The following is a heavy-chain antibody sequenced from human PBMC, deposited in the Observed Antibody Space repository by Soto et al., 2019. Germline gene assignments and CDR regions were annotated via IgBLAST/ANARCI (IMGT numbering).Heavy chain of an antibody. J-gene: IGHJ6*03. D-gene: IGHD2-2*01. V-gene: IGHV4-31*03. CDR2: IYYTGST. CDR1: GGSISGGPYY. Sequence: QVQLQESGPGLVKPSQTLSLTCTVSGGSISGGPYYWTWIRQHPGSGLEWIGYIYYTGSTYYNPYLKIRLIMSVDTSSNQMRLTLSSVTDTGTAVYFCSRVSGIVVVPTATDAPYYYMDVWGICTTVTVSS. CDR3: SRVSGIVVVPTATDAPYYYMDV.